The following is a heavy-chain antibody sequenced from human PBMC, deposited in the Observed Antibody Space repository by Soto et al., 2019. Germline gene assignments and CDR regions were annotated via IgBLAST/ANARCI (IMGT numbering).Heavy chain of an antibody. CDR1: GGSFSGYY. J-gene: IGHJ6*03. CDR2: INHSGST. D-gene: IGHD6-19*01. Sequence: PSETLSLTCAVYGGSFSGYYWSWIRQPPWKGLEWIGEINHSGSTNYNPSLKSRVTISVDTSKNQFSLKLSSVTAADTAVYYCAREIAVNIYYSYMDVRGKGTTVTVSS. V-gene: IGHV4-34*01. CDR3: AREIAVNIYYSYMDV.